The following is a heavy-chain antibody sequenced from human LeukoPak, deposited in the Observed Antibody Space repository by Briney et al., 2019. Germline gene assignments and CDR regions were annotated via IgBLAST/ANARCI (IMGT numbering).Heavy chain of an antibody. CDR3: AKPSVGGSLRGAVAI. V-gene: IGHV3-23*01. D-gene: IGHD1-26*01. Sequence: GGSLRLSCAASGFTFSSYAMNWVRQAPGQGLEWVSAISGSGGSTYHADSVKGRFTISRDNSKSTLYLQMDSLRADDTAVYYCAKPSVGGSLRGAVAIWGQGITVTVSS. J-gene: IGHJ3*02. CDR1: GFTFSSYA. CDR2: ISGSGGST.